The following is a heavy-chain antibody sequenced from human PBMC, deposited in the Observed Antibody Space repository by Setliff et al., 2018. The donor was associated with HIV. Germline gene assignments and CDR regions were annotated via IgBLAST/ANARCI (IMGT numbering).Heavy chain of an antibody. J-gene: IGHJ3*02. Sequence: SVKVSCKASGFTFTNSAVQWVRQARGQCLEWIGWIVVGSGNTNYAQKFQERVTVTRDMSTSRAYMELSGLRTEDTAVYYCAADPQTGTTSYDAFDIWGQGTVVTVSS. CDR2: IVVGSGNT. CDR3: AADPQTGTTSYDAFDI. CDR1: GFTFTNSA. V-gene: IGHV1-58*01. D-gene: IGHD1-7*01.